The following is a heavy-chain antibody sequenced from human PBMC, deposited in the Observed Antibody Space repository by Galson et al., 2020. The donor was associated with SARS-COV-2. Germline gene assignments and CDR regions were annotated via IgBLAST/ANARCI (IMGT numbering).Heavy chain of an antibody. CDR3: VKDQGWLHVY. CDR1: GFTLSSSG. V-gene: IGHV3-23*01. D-gene: IGHD5-12*01. CDR2: ISASGANT. Sequence: GGSLRLSSAASGFTLSSSGMTWVRQAPGKGPEWVTVISASGANTYYRDSVKGRFTISRDNSKKTVYLQLNSLRVEDTGVYYCVKDQGWLHVYWGPGTLVTVSS. J-gene: IGHJ4*02.